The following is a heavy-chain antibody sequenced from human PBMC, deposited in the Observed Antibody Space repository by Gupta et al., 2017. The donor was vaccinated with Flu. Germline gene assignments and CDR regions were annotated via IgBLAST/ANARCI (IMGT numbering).Heavy chain of an antibody. J-gene: IGHJ4*02. D-gene: IGHD2-15*01. CDR2: INPNSGGT. V-gene: IGHV1-2*02. CDR1: GYTFTGYY. CDR3: ARAGYCSGGSCYSHDY. Sequence: QVQLVQSGAEVKKPGASVKVSCKASGYTFTGYYMHWVRPAPGQGLEWMGWINPNSGGTNYAQKFQGRVTMTRDTSISTAYMELSRLRSDDTAVYYCARAGYCSGGSCYSHDYWGQGTLVTVSS.